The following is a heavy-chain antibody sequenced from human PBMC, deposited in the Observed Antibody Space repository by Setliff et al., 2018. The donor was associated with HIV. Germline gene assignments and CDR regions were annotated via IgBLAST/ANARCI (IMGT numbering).Heavy chain of an antibody. CDR3: ARGRSRYYYDGSGYYVDY. CDR1: GGSISGYY. Sequence: SETLSLTCTVSGGSISGYYWSWIRQPPGKGLEWIGYIYYIGNTNYNPSLKGRVTLSVDTSKNQLSLKLSSVTAADTAVYYCARGRSRYYYDGSGYYVDYLGQGTLVTVSS. V-gene: IGHV4-59*01. D-gene: IGHD3-22*01. CDR2: IYYIGNT. J-gene: IGHJ4*02.